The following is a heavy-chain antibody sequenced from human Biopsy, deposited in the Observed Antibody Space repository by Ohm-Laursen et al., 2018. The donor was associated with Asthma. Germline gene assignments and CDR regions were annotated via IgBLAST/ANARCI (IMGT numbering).Heavy chain of an antibody. V-gene: IGHV3-9*01. J-gene: IGHJ6*02. D-gene: IGHD3-3*01. CDR2: ISWNRGSI. CDR3: AKDRVFGVYNIVADNGMDV. CDR1: GFTFDDYA. Sequence: SLRLSCAASGFTFDDYAMHWVRQAPGKGLEWVSGISWNRGSIIYADSVKGRFTISRDNAKNSLYLQMNSLRHEDSAVYYCAKDRVFGVYNIVADNGMDVWGQGTTVAVSS.